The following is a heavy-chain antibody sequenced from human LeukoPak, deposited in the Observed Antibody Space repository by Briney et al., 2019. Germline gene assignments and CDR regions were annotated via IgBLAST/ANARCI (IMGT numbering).Heavy chain of an antibody. Sequence: PSETLSLTCTVSGGSISSYYWSWIRQPPGEGLEWIGYIYYSGSINYNPSLKSRVTLSVDTSKNQFSLKLSSVTAADTAVYYCARSGSSYENCFDPWGQGMLVTVSS. CDR3: ARSGSSYENCFDP. D-gene: IGHD6-13*01. J-gene: IGHJ5*02. CDR2: IYYSGSI. CDR1: GGSISSYY. V-gene: IGHV4-59*01.